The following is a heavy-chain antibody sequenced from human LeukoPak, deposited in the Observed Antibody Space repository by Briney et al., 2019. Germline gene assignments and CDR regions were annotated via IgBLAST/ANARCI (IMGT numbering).Heavy chain of an antibody. V-gene: IGHV3-23*01. Sequence: GGSLRLSCAASGFTFSSYSMNWVRQAPGKGLEWVSGISDHTYYTDSVRGRFTISRDNSKNTLYLQMNSLRAEDTAVYYCAKGQASVTYKYFFDYWGQGTLVTVSS. D-gene: IGHD4-17*01. J-gene: IGHJ4*02. CDR3: AKGQASVTYKYFFDY. CDR2: ISDHT. CDR1: GFTFSSYS.